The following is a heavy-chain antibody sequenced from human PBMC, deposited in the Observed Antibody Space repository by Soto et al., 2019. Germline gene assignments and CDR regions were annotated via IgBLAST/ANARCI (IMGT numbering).Heavy chain of an antibody. Sequence: PSETLSLTCTVSGGSISSYYWSWIRQPPGKGLEWIGYIYYSGSTNYNPSLKSRVTISVDTSKNQFSLKLSSVTAADTAVYYCARRLEYYGAFDIWGQGTMVTV. V-gene: IGHV4-59*08. CDR3: ARRLEYYGAFDI. CDR1: GGSISSYY. J-gene: IGHJ3*02. CDR2: IYYSGST. D-gene: IGHD4-17*01.